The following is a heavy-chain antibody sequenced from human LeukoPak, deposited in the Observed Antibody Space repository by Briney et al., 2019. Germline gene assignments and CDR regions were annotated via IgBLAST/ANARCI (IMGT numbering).Heavy chain of an antibody. J-gene: IGHJ5*02. Sequence: SVTVSCKASGGTFSSYAISWVRQAPGQGLEWMGRIIPILGIANYAQKFQGRVTITADKSTSTAYMELSSLRSEGTAVYYCARGTDYGGNSDWFDPWGQGTLVTVSS. CDR2: IIPILGIA. CDR3: ARGTDYGGNSDWFDP. CDR1: GGTFSSYA. V-gene: IGHV1-69*04. D-gene: IGHD4-23*01.